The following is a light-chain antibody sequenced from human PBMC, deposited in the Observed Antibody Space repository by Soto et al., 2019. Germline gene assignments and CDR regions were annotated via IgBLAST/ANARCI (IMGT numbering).Light chain of an antibody. V-gene: IGKV3-15*01. J-gene: IGKJ4*01. CDR3: QQYNNWPPRT. Sequence: EIVMTQSPATLSVSPGDRVTLSCRASQSVSSNLAWYQQKPGQPPRLLIYGASTRATGIPARFSGSGSGTEFTLTISSLQSEDFAVYYCQQYNNWPPRTFGGGTKVEIK. CDR1: QSVSSN. CDR2: GAS.